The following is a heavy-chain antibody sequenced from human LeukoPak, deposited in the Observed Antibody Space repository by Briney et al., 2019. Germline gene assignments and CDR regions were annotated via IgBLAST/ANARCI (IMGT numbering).Heavy chain of an antibody. J-gene: IGHJ4*02. V-gene: IGHV4-61*05. CDR3: ASLSDGDYSSSTSPFDY. Sequence: PSETLSLTCTVSGGSISSSSYYWGWIRQPPGKGLEWIGYIYYSGSTNYNPSLKSRVTISVDTSKNQFSLKLSSVTAADTAVYYCASLSDGDYSSSTSPFDYWGQGTLVTVSS. D-gene: IGHD4-17*01. CDR1: GGSISSSSYY. CDR2: IYYSGST.